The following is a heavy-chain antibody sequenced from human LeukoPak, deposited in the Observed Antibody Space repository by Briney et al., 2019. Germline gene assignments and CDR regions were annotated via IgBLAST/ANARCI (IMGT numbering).Heavy chain of an antibody. CDR3: AELGITMIGGV. Sequence: GRPSRICCAASGFTFSSYEMNWVRQAPGKGLEWVSYISSSGSTIYYADSVKGRFTISGDNAKNSLYLQMNSLRAEDTAVYYCAELGITMIGGVWGKGTTVTISS. D-gene: IGHD3-10*02. CDR1: GFTFSSYE. J-gene: IGHJ6*04. CDR2: ISSSGSTI. V-gene: IGHV3-48*03.